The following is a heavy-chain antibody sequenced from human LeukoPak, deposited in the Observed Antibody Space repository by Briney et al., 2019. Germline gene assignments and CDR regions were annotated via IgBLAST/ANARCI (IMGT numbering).Heavy chain of an antibody. CDR1: GYTFTGYY. CDR3: ARDPRGSSDSSGYSYYFDY. J-gene: IGHJ4*02. V-gene: IGHV1-2*02. CDR2: INPNSGGT. D-gene: IGHD3-22*01. Sequence: SVKVSCKASGYTFTGYYMHWVRQAPGQGLEWMGWINPNSGGTNYAQKFQGRVTMTRDTSISTAYMELSRLRSDDTAVYYCARDPRGSSDSSGYSYYFDYWGQGTLVTVSS.